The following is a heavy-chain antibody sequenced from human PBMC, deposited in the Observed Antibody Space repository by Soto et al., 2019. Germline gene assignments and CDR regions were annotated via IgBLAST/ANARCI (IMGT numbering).Heavy chain of an antibody. V-gene: IGHV1-46*03. CDR1: GYTFITYF. J-gene: IGHJ5*02. CDR2: INPSRGTT. Sequence: ASVKVSCKASGYTFITYFMHWVRQAPGQGLEWMGVINPSRGTTTYAQKLQDRVTMTRDTSASTVYMELSSLRSEDTAMYYCARSYISSSYWFDPWGQGTLVTVSS. D-gene: IGHD6-6*01. CDR3: ARSYISSSYWFDP.